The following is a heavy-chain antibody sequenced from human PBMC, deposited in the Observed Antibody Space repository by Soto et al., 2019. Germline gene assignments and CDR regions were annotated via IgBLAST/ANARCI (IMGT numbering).Heavy chain of an antibody. D-gene: IGHD6-13*01. V-gene: IGHV1-3*01. Sequence: GASVKVSCKASGYTFTSYAMHWVRQAPGQRLEWMGWINAGNGNTKYSQKFQGRVTITRDTSASTAYMELSSLRSEDTAVYYCARRGRSMDSSSWYPDTSLDYWGQGTLVTVSS. CDR3: ARRGRSMDSSSWYPDTSLDY. CDR2: INAGNGNT. CDR1: GYTFTSYA. J-gene: IGHJ4*02.